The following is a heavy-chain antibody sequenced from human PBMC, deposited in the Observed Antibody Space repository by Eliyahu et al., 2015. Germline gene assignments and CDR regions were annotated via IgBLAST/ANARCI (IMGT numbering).Heavy chain of an antibody. D-gene: IGHD3-9*01. CDR1: GGSFSGYY. V-gene: IGHV4-34*01. Sequence: QVQLQQWGAGLLKPSETLSLTCAVYGGSFSGYYWXWIRQPPGKGLEWIGEINHSGSTNYNPSLKSRVTISVDTSKNQFSLKLSSVTAADTAVYYCARGRFILTGYYISDIYNWFDPWGQGTLVTVSS. CDR3: ARGRFILTGYYISDIYNWFDP. CDR2: INHSGST. J-gene: IGHJ5*02.